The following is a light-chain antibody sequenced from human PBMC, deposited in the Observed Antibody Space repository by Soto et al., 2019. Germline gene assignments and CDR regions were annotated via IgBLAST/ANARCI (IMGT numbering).Light chain of an antibody. CDR1: QCVSSN. CDR3: QKYNNRPSIFT. Sequence: EIVMTQSPATLSVSPGERATLSCRASQCVSSNLAWYQQKPGQAPRLLIYGASTRATGIPARFSGSGSGTEFTLTISSLQSEDFAFYYCQKYNNRPSIFTFVPGTKVDIK. CDR2: GAS. J-gene: IGKJ3*01. V-gene: IGKV3-15*01.